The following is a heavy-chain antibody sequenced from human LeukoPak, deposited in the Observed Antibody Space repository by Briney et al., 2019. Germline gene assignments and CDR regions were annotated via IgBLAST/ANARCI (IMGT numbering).Heavy chain of an antibody. J-gene: IGHJ3*02. CDR3: ARRRELRFLEWLKDAFDI. CDR1: GGSISSYY. V-gene: IGHV4-4*07. Sequence: SETLSLTCTVSGGSISSYYWSWIRQPAGKGLEWIGRIYTSGSTNYNPSLKSRVTMSVDTSKNQFSLKLSSVTAADTAVYYCARRRELRFLEWLKDAFDIWGQGTMVTVSS. D-gene: IGHD3-3*01. CDR2: IYTSGST.